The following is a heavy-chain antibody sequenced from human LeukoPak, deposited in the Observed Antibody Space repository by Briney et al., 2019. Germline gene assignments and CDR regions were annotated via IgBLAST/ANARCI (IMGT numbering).Heavy chain of an antibody. CDR1: GYTFTGYY. J-gene: IGHJ4*02. CDR2: INPNSGGT. V-gene: IGHV1-2*02. CDR3: ARDTPQHLKRYDY. D-gene: IGHD6-13*01. Sequence: ASVKVSCKASGYTFTGYYMHWVRQAPGQGLEWMGWINPNSGGTNYAQKFQGRVTMTRDTSISTAYMELSRLRSYDTAVYFCARDTPQHLKRYDYWGQGTQVTVSS.